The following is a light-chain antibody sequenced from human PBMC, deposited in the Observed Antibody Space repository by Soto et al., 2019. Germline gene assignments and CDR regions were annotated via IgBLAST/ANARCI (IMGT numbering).Light chain of an antibody. CDR1: SSNIGAGYH. V-gene: IGLV1-40*01. J-gene: IGLJ2*01. CDR2: TNT. CDR3: QSYDISLSAGV. Sequence: QSVLTQPPSVSGAPGQRVTISCTGSSSNIGAGYHVHWYQQLPGTAPKLLIYTNTNRPSGVPDRFSASKSGTSASLAITGLQAEDEADYYCQSYDISLSAGVFGGGTKLTVL.